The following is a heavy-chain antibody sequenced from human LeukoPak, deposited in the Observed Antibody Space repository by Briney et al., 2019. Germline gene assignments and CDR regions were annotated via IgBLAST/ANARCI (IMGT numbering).Heavy chain of an antibody. CDR1: GYSFTNYG. CDR2: TYPCDSDT. CDR3: ARRVDSYWFFDY. Sequence: GESLQISCKGSGYSFTNYGSGWVREMRGKGREWRGVTYPCDSDTRHIPPFQGQVALSAGKSIRTAYLQWSSLTASDTARHYCARRVDSYWFFDYWGQGTQVTVSS. D-gene: IGHD2-8*02. J-gene: IGHJ4*02. V-gene: IGHV5-51*03.